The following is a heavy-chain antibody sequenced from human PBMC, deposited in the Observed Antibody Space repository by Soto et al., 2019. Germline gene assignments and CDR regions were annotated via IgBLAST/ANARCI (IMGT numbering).Heavy chain of an antibody. V-gene: IGHV4-59*01. Sequence: SETLSLTCTVSGGSISSYYWSWIRQPPGKGLGWIGYIYYSGSTNYNPSLKSRVTISVDTSKNQFSLKLSSVTAADTAVYYCARLTGGDAFDIWGQGTMVTVSS. D-gene: IGHD7-27*01. CDR1: GGSISSYY. CDR3: ARLTGGDAFDI. J-gene: IGHJ3*02. CDR2: IYYSGST.